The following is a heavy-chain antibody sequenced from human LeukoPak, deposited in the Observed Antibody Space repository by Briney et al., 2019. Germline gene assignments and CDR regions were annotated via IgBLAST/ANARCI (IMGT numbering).Heavy chain of an antibody. CDR1: GFTFSSYA. Sequence: GRSLRLSCAASGFTFSSYAMHWVHQAPGKGLEWVAVISYDGSNKCYADSVKGRFTISRDNSKNTLYLQMNSLRAEDTAVYYCARDLSVDYWGQGTLVTVSS. CDR2: ISYDGSNK. V-gene: IGHV3-30-3*01. D-gene: IGHD2/OR15-2a*01. J-gene: IGHJ4*02. CDR3: ARDLSVDY.